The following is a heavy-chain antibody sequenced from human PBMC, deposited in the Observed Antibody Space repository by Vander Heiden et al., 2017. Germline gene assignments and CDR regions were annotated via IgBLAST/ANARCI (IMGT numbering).Heavy chain of an antibody. D-gene: IGHD5-12*01. J-gene: IGHJ4*02. CDR1: GFTFVTYG. Sequence: QVQLVESGGGVVQSGRPLRLPCAASGFTFVTYGMHWVRQAPGKGLEWVALIWYDGSNKYYVDSVKGRFTISRDNSKNTLYLQMNSLRAEDTAVYYCARGGAYDPIDYWGQGTLVTVSS. V-gene: IGHV3-33*01. CDR3: ARGGAYDPIDY. CDR2: IWYDGSNK.